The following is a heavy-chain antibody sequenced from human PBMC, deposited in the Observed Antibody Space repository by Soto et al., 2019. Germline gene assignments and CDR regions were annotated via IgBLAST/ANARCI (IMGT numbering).Heavy chain of an antibody. CDR3: AKGSGSYYDYFDY. CDR1: GFTFSTYT. V-gene: IGHV3-23*01. CDR2: ITGGGNT. Sequence: PGGSLRLSCAASGFTFSTYTMNWVRQAPGKGLDRVSAITGGGNTYYADSVKGRFTISRDNSKKTLYLQMNSLRVEDTAVYYCAKGSGSYYDYFDYWGRGTLVTVSS. J-gene: IGHJ4*02. D-gene: IGHD1-26*01.